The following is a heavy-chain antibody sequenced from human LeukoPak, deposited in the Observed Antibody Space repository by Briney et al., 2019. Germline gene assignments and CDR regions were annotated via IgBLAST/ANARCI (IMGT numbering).Heavy chain of an antibody. D-gene: IGHD1-26*01. CDR3: ARDRGIVGATKDY. CDR2: INPNSGGT. J-gene: IGHJ4*02. V-gene: IGHV1-2*02. CDR1: GYTFTGYY. Sequence: ASVKVSCKASGYTFTGYYMHWVRQAPGQGLEWMGWINPNSGGTNYAQKFQGRVTMTRDTSISTAYMELSRLRSDDTAVYYCARDRGIVGATKDYWGRGTLVTVSS.